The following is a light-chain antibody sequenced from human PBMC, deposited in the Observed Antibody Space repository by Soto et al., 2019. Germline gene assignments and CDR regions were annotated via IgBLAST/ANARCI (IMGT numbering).Light chain of an antibody. CDR2: YDD. Sequence: QSVLTQPPSVSAAPRQRVTISCSGSSSNIGNNAVNWYQQLPGKAPKLLIYYDDLLPSGVSDRFSGSTSGTSASLALSGLQSEDEAHYYCAAWDDSLNGRVFGGGTQLTVL. CDR1: SSNIGNNA. CDR3: AAWDDSLNGRV. J-gene: IGLJ2*01. V-gene: IGLV1-36*01.